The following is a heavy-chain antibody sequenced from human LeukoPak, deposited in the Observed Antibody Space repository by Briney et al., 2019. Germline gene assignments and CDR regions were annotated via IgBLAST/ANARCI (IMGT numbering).Heavy chain of an antibody. CDR1: GGSISSYY. CDR3: ARQGYCSGNTCYALFDP. D-gene: IGHD2-2*01. CDR2: IYYSGST. J-gene: IGHJ5*02. Sequence: PSETLSLTCTVSGGSISSYYWSWIRQPPGKGLEWIGYIYYSGSTNYNPSLKSRATMSLDTSKNQLSLKLVSVTAADTAVYYCARQGYCSGNTCYALFDPWGQGTLVIVSS. V-gene: IGHV4-59*08.